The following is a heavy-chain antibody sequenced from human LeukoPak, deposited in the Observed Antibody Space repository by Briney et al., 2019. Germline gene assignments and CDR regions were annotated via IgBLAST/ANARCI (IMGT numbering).Heavy chain of an antibody. CDR3: ARGVAEIPHSSSLTFDY. CDR2: INPRGGST. J-gene: IGHJ4*02. D-gene: IGHD6-13*01. CDR1: GYTFTSYY. Sequence: ASVKVSCKSSGYTFTSYYMHWVRQAPGQGLEWMGIINPRGGSTSYAQKFQGRVTMTRDPSTSTVYLELSSLRSEDTAVYYCARGVAEIPHSSSLTFDYWGQGTLVTVSS. V-gene: IGHV1-46*01.